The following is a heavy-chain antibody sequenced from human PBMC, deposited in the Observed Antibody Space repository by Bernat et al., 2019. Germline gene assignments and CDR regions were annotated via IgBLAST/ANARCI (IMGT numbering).Heavy chain of an antibody. J-gene: IGHJ6*02. D-gene: IGHD1-26*01. CDR2: TRNKANSYTT. Sequence: EVQLVESGGGLVQPGGSLRLSCAASGFTFSDHYMDWVRQAPGKGLEWVGRTRNKANSYTTEYAAYVKGRFTISRDDSKNSLYLQMNSLKAEDTAVYYCARGSSGSYSGYYHGMDVWGQGTTVTVSS. CDR1: GFTFSDHY. CDR3: ARGSSGSYSGYYHGMDV. V-gene: IGHV3-72*01.